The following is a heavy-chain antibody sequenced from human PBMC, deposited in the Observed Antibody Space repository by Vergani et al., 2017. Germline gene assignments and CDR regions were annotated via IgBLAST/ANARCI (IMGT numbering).Heavy chain of an antibody. Sequence: EVQLVESGGGIVKPGGSLRLSCVASGFSFRNAWMNWVRRTPGKGLEWVGRIKSTFDRGTTDYAAAVKGRFTISRDDSKNTLFLQMNGLKTEDIGVYYCTTDXRDCGDGSCYWLRDHHYYGMYVWGQGTTVTVSS. CDR1: GFSFRNAW. V-gene: IGHV3-15*07. D-gene: IGHD2-21*01. CDR2: IKSTFDRGTT. J-gene: IGHJ6*02. CDR3: TTDXRDCGDGSCYWLRDHHYYGMYV.